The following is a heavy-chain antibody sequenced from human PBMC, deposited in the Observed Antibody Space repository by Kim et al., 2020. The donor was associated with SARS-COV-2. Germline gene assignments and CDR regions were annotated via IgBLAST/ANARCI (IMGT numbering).Heavy chain of an antibody. V-gene: IGHV1-2*04. Sequence: ASVKVSCKASGYTFTGYYMHWVRQAPGQGLEWMGWINPNSGGTNYAQKFQGWVTMTRDTSISTAYMELSRLRSDDTAVYYCAREMKRYSSSWFSNWFDPWGQGTLVTVSS. J-gene: IGHJ5*02. CDR1: GYTFTGYY. D-gene: IGHD6-13*01. CDR3: AREMKRYSSSWFSNWFDP. CDR2: INPNSGGT.